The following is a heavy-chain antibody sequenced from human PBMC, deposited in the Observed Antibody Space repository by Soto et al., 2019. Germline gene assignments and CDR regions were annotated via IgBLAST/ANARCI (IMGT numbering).Heavy chain of an antibody. J-gene: IGHJ4*02. CDR2: INHSGST. CDR1: GGSFSGYY. D-gene: IGHD3-16*02. CDR3: ASSPPQYDYIWGSYRFYFDY. Sequence: QVQLQQWGAGLLKPSETLSLTCAVYGGSFSGYYWSWIRQPPGKGLEWIGEINHSGSTNYNPSLKSRVNISVDTSKNQFSLTLSSLTGADTAVYYCASSPPQYDYIWGSYRFYFDYWGQGTLVTVSS. V-gene: IGHV4-34*01.